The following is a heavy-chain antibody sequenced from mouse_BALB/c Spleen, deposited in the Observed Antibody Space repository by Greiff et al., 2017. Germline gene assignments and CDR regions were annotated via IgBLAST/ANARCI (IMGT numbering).Heavy chain of an antibody. D-gene: IGHD1-1*02. CDR3: ARDGGNYEGAMDY. Sequence: EVQVVESGPGLVKPSQSLSLTCSVTGYSITSGYYWNWIRQFPGNKLEWMGYISYDGSNNYNPSLKNRISITRDTSKNQFFLKLNSVTTEDTATYYCARDGGNYEGAMDYWGQGTSVTVSS. CDR1: GYSITSGYY. CDR2: ISYDGSN. J-gene: IGHJ4*01. V-gene: IGHV3-6*02.